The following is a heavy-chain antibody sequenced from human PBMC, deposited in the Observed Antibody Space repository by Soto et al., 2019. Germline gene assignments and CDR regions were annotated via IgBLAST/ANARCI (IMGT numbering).Heavy chain of an antibody. CDR3: ARDGDYYGSGSYIY. CDR1: GASIRSGGYY. CDR2: IYYSGTT. D-gene: IGHD3-10*01. V-gene: IGHV4-31*02. J-gene: IGHJ4*02. Sequence: SETLSLTCTVSGASIRSGGYYWSWIRQHPGKGLEWIGYIYYSGTTFYNPSLKSRVTISVDTSQNQFSLKLNSVTAADTAVYYCARDGDYYGSGSYIYWGQGILVTVSS.